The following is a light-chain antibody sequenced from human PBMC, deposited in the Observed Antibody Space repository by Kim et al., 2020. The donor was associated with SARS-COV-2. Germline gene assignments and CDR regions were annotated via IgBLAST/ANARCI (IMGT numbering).Light chain of an antibody. V-gene: IGLV2-14*03. CDR2: DVT. Sequence: QSALTQPASVSGSPGQSITISCSGTSSDVGGYYFVSWYQQLPGKAPKLMIYDVTKRPSGISNRFSGSKSGSTASLTISGLQPEDEADYYCSSYTRSSTWVVVGGTQLTV. CDR3: SSYTRSSTWV. CDR1: SSDVGGYYF. J-gene: IGLJ3*02.